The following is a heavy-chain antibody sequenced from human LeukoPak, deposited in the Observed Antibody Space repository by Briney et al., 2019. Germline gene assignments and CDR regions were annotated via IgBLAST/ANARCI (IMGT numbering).Heavy chain of an antibody. J-gene: IGHJ1*01. Sequence: GGSLKLSCAAYGFTFSGSAMHWVRQASGKGLEWVGRVRSKANSYATAYAASVKGRFTISRDDSKNTAYLQMNSLKTEDTAVYYCTRRTYDYDISGSPTEYFQHWGQGTLVTVSS. CDR1: GFTFSGSA. CDR2: VRSKANSYAT. CDR3: TRRTYDYDISGSPTEYFQH. D-gene: IGHD3-22*01. V-gene: IGHV3-73*01.